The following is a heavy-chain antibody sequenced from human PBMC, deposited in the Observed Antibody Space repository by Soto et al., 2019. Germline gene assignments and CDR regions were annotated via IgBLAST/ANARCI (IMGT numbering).Heavy chain of an antibody. V-gene: IGHV3-15*07. J-gene: IGHJ4*02. CDR3: TTDPVTMIVVVPSSG. D-gene: IGHD3-22*01. CDR1: GFTFSNAW. Sequence: EESLRPSFAASGFTFSNAWMNWVPQAPGKGLEWVGRIKSKTDGGTTDYAAPVKGRFTISRDDSKNTPYLQMNSLKTEDTAVYYCTTDPVTMIVVVPSSGWGQGT. CDR2: IKSKTDGGTT.